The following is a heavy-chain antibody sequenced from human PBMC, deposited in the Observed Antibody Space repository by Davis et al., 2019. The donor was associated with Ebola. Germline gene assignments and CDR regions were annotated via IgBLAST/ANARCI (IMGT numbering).Heavy chain of an antibody. D-gene: IGHD3-22*01. CDR2: ISGSGGST. CDR3: AKGLRGPTMIVVVIAFDY. J-gene: IGHJ4*02. Sequence: GESLKISCAASGFTFSSYAMGWVRQAPGKGLEWVSAISGSGGSTYYADSVKGRFTISRDNSKNTLYLQMNSLRAEDTAVYYCAKGLRGPTMIVVVIAFDYWGQGTLVTVSS. V-gene: IGHV3-23*01. CDR1: GFTFSSYA.